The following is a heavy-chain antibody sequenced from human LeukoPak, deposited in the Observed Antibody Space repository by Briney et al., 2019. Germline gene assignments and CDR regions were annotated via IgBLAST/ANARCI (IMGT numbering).Heavy chain of an antibody. Sequence: GGSLRLSCAVSGLTFSSSWMDWVRQAPGKGLEWVASINPDGIERYSADSVKGRFTISRDNAKNSLSLQMNSLRAEDTAVYYCARDQYDTWSRRGNFDSWGQGTLVIVSS. V-gene: IGHV3-7*01. D-gene: IGHD3/OR15-3a*01. CDR2: INPDGIER. J-gene: IGHJ4*02. CDR1: GLTFSSSW. CDR3: ARDQYDTWSRRGNFDS.